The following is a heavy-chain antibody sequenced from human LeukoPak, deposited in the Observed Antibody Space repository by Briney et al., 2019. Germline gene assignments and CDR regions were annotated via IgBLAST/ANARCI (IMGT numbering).Heavy chain of an antibody. J-gene: IGHJ4*02. D-gene: IGHD3-3*01. V-gene: IGHV3-11*03. CDR3: AKATLRFLEWLLDY. Sequence: PGGSLRLSCAASGFSFSDYYMSWIRQAPGKGLEWVSYISSSSSYTNYADSVKGRFTSSRDNSKNSLYLQMNSLRTEDTAFYYCAKATLRFLEWLLDYWGQGTLVTVSS. CDR1: GFSFSDYY. CDR2: ISSSSSYT.